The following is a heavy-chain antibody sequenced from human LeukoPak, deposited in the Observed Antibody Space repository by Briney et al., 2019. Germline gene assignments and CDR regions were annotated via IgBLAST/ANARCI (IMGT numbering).Heavy chain of an antibody. CDR2: INPNNGDT. V-gene: IGHV1-2*02. D-gene: IGHD3-3*01. CDR3: AREPEGITIFGVVNQA. Sequence: ASVKVSCKASGYTFTGYYVHWVRQAPGQGLEWMGWINPNNGDTKYAQKFQGRVSMTRDTSISTAYVELSRLRSDDTALYYCAREPEGITIFGVVNQAWGQGTLVTVSS. CDR1: GYTFTGYY. J-gene: IGHJ4*02.